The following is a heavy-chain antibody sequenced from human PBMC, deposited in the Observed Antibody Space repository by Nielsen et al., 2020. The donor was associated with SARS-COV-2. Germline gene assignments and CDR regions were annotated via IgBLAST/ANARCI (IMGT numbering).Heavy chain of an antibody. CDR3: ARDRWSSGRDDLQY. Sequence: GESLKISCAASGFTFSSYAMHWVRQAPGKGLEWVAVISYDGSNKYYADSVKGRFTISRDNSKNTLYLQMNSLRAQNTAVYYCARDRWSSGRDDLQYWGLGTLVTVSS. V-gene: IGHV3-30-3*01. D-gene: IGHD6-19*01. CDR1: GFTFSSYA. CDR2: ISYDGSNK. J-gene: IGHJ4*02.